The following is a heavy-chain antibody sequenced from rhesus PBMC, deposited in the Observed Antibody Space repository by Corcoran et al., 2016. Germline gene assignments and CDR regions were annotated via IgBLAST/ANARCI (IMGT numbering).Heavy chain of an antibody. Sequence: QVQLVQSGAEVKKPGASVKVSCTASGFTFGSYAIHWVRQAPGQGLEWMGVIIPLVGITNDAEKFQGRGTITADTSTSTAYMELSSLRSEDTAVYYCARGLYCTGSGCSDEADYWGQGVLVTVSS. D-gene: IGHD2-21*01. CDR2: IIPLVGIT. V-gene: IGHV1-198*02. CDR3: ARGLYCTGSGCSDEADY. J-gene: IGHJ4*01. CDR1: GFTFGSYA.